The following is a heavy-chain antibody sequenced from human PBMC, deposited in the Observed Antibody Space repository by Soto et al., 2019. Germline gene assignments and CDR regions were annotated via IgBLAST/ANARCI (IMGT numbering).Heavy chain of an antibody. CDR2: ISYDGSNK. CDR1: GFTFSSYA. D-gene: IGHD3-22*01. CDR3: ARPVLYDSSGYSVSFGY. V-gene: IGHV3-30-3*01. Sequence: GGSLRLSCAASGFTFSSYAMHWVRQAPGKGLEWVAVISYDGSNKYYADSVKGRLTISRDNSKNTLYLQMNSLRAEDTAVYYCARPVLYDSSGYSVSFGYWGQGTLVTVSS. J-gene: IGHJ4*02.